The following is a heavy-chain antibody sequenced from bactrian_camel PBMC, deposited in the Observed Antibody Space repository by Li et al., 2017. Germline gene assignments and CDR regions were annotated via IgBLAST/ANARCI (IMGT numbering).Heavy chain of an antibody. CDR3: AADPYRGGYCSASDEYEY. Sequence: HVQLVESGGGSVQAGGSLRLSCSGSGYHFINNCVTWFRQAPEKEREGVAAIDADGTTSYADSVKGRFTISEDNAKNTLYLQMNSLAPEDTAMYYCAADPYRGGYCSASDEYEYWGQGTQVTVS. CDR1: GYHFINNC. D-gene: IGHD2*01. J-gene: IGHJ4*01. V-gene: IGHV3S53*01. CDR2: IDADGTT.